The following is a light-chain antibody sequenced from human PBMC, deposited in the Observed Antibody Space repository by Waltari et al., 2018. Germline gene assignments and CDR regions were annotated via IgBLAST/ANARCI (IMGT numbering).Light chain of an antibody. CDR3: FQPQHAPHT. V-gene: IGKV2-28*01. J-gene: IGKJ3*01. CDR1: QSLLHSDGYNY. Sequence: DIVMTQSPLSLSVTPGEPASISCRSSQSLLHSDGYNYLDWYLQKPGQSPQLLIDLSSNRASGVPDRFSGSGSGTDFTLTISRVEAEDVGVYYCFQPQHAPHTFGPGTKVDIK. CDR2: LSS.